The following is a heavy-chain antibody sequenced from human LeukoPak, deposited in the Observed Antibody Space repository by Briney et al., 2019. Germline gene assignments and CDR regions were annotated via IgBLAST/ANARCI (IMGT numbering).Heavy chain of an antibody. D-gene: IGHD6-19*01. CDR2: ISGSGGST. CDR1: GFTVSSNY. V-gene: IGHV3-23*01. Sequence: TGGSLRLSCAASGFTVSSNYMSWVRQAPGKGLEWVSAISGSGGSTYYADSVKGRFTISRDNSKNTLYLQMNSLRAEDTAVYYCAKLYSSGWGGPAYWGQGTLVTVSS. CDR3: AKLYSSGWGGPAY. J-gene: IGHJ4*02.